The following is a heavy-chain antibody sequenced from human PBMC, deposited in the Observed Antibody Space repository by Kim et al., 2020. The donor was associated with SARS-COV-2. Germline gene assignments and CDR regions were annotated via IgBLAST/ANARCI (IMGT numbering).Heavy chain of an antibody. D-gene: IGHD3-3*01. CDR2: ISYDGSNK. V-gene: IGHV3-30*18. CDR1: GFTFSSYG. Sequence: GGSLRLSCAASGFTFSSYGMHWVRQAPGKGLEWVAVISYDGSNKYYADSVKGRFTISRDNSKNTLYLQMNSLRAEDTAVYYCAKDRRLRSAFAATGFDYWGQGTLVTVSS. CDR3: AKDRRLRSAFAATGFDY. J-gene: IGHJ4*02.